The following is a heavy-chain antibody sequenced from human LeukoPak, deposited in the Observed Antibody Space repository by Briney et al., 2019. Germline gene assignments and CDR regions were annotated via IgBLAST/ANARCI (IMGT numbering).Heavy chain of an antibody. Sequence: VGSLRLSCAASGFIFSNYAMSWVRQAPGKRLEWVSGISASGRSSYYADPVKGRFTISRDTSENMLFLQMNSLRAEDTAVYYCAGYDCSRTTCYTGGFYYWGQGTLVTVSS. D-gene: IGHD2-2*02. CDR1: GFIFSNYA. V-gene: IGHV3-23*01. CDR3: AGYDCSRTTCYTGGFYY. CDR2: ISASGRSS. J-gene: IGHJ4*02.